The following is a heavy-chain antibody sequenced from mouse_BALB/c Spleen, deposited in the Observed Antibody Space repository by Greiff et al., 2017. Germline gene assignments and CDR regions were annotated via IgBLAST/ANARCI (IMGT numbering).Heavy chain of an antibody. CDR3: ARDKDYGSSYALFAY. Sequence: QVQLQQSGAELVRPGVSVKISCKGSGYTFTDYAMHWVKQSHAKSLEWIGVISTYYGDASYNQKFKGKATMTVDKSSSTAYMELARLTSEDSAIYYCARDKDYGSSYALFAYWGQGTLVTVSA. J-gene: IGHJ3*01. CDR2: ISTYYGDA. CDR1: GYTFTDYA. V-gene: IGHV1S137*01. D-gene: IGHD1-1*01.